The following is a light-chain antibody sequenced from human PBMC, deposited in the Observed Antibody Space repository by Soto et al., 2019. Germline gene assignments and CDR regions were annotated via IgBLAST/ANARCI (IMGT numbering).Light chain of an antibody. CDR1: SSDVGGNIY. Sequence: QSALTQPASVSGSPGQSIAISCTGTSSDVGGNIYVSWYQQHPGKAPKLMIHEVSNRPSGVSDRFSGSKSGNTASLTISGLQADDEADYYCSSHTSYSTRVFGTGTQLTVL. V-gene: IGLV2-14*01. CDR2: EVS. CDR3: SSHTSYSTRV. J-gene: IGLJ1*01.